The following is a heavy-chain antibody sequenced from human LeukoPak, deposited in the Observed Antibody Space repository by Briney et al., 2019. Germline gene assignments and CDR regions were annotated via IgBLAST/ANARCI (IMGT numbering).Heavy chain of an antibody. V-gene: IGHV4-59*01. Sequence: SETLSLTCAVSGGSISSYFWSWIRQPPGKGLEWIAYIYYSGSTNYNPSLKGRVTISVDTSRNQFSLKLSSVTAADTAVYYRARGVPTSYYYESAAYYFDYWGQGTLVTVSS. J-gene: IGHJ4*02. CDR1: GGSISSYF. CDR3: ARGVPTSYYYESAAYYFDY. D-gene: IGHD3-22*01. CDR2: IYYSGST.